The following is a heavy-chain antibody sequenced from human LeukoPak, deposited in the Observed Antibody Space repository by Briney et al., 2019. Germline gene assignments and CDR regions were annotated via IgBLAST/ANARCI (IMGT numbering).Heavy chain of an antibody. Sequence: SETLSLTCTVSGGSISSGSYDWSWIRQAPGKGLACIGRIYTSGSTNYNPSLKSRATISVDTSKNQFSLRLSSVTAADTAVYYCASTVVPTANEAFDIWGQGTMVTVSS. CDR2: IYTSGST. J-gene: IGHJ3*02. D-gene: IGHD2-2*01. CDR3: ASTVVPTANEAFDI. CDR1: GGSISSGSYD. V-gene: IGHV4-61*02.